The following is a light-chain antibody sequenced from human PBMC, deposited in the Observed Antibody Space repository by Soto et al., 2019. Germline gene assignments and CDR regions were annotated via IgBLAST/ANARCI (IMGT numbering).Light chain of an antibody. CDR2: DND. CDR1: SSTIGDNY. Sequence: QSVLTQPPSVSAAPGQKVTVSCSGSSSTIGDNYVSWYQQLPGKAPKLVLFDNDKRPSGIPDRFSGSKSGTSATLGITGLQTGDEADYYCAAWDSSLSTGLFGTGTKATVL. V-gene: IGLV1-51*01. CDR3: AAWDSSLSTGL. J-gene: IGLJ1*01.